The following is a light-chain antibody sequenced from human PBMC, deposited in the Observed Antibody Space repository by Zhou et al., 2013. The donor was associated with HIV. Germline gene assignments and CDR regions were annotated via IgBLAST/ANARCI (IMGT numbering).Light chain of an antibody. CDR3: QQYNSYST. CDR1: HSISSW. V-gene: IGKV1-5*03. CDR2: KAS. Sequence: IQMTQSPSTLSASVGDRVTITCRASHSISSWLAWYQQKPGKAPKLLIYKASSLESGVPSRFSGSGSGTEFTLAISSLQPDDFATYYCQQYNSYSTFGQGTKLEIK. J-gene: IGKJ2*01.